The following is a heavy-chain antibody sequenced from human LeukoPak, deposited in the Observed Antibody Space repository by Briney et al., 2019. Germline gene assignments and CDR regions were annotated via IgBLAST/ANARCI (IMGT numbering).Heavy chain of an antibody. CDR1: GITISSAW. CDR2: IKSESDGGTT. CDR3: NSTPD. V-gene: IGHV3-15*01. Sequence: PGGSLRLFCEASGITISSAWMSWVRQPPGEGLEYVGRIKSESDGGTTDHAAPVKGRFTISRDASKNTLYLQMNSLTIEDAAVYYCNSTPDWGQGTPVTVSP. D-gene: IGHD2-15*01. J-gene: IGHJ4*01.